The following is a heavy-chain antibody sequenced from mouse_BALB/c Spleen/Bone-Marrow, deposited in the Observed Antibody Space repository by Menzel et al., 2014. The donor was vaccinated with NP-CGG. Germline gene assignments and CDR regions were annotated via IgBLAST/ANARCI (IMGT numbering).Heavy chain of an antibody. D-gene: IGHD2-10*02. Sequence: VQLQESGAELVKPGAPVKLSCKASGYTFTTYWMNWVKQRPGRGLEWIGKIDPSDSESHYSQKFKDKATLTVDESSSTAYIQLSSLTSEDSAVYFCARSYGNYDAMDFWGQGTSVTVSS. V-gene: IGHV1-69*02. CDR3: ARSYGNYDAMDF. CDR1: GYTFTTYW. CDR2: IDPSDSES. J-gene: IGHJ4*01.